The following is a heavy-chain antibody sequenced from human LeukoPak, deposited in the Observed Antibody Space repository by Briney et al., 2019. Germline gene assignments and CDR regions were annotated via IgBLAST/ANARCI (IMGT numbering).Heavy chain of an antibody. J-gene: IGHJ5*02. V-gene: IGHV4-34*01. Sequence: SETLSLTCAVYGGSFSGYYWSWIRQPPGKGLEWIGEINHSGSTSYNPSLKSRVTISVDTSKNQFSLKLSSVTAADTAVYYCARAKIKSGYYYGSGTQWFDPWGQGTLVTVSS. D-gene: IGHD3-10*01. CDR1: GGSFSGYY. CDR2: INHSGST. CDR3: ARAKIKSGYYYGSGTQWFDP.